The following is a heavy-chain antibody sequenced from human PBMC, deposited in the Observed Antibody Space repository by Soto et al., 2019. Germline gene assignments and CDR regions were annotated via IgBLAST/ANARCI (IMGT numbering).Heavy chain of an antibody. J-gene: IGHJ5*02. V-gene: IGHV4-59*01. CDR3: ARDLKEYCSDGKCNWFDP. CDR2: IYYSGST. Sequence: PSETLSLTCTVSGGSISSYYWSWIRQPPGKGLEWIGSIYYSGSTYYNPSLKSRVTISFDASKNQISLQVRSATAADAAVYYCARDLKEYCSDGKCNWFDPWGQGTLVTVSS. CDR1: GGSISSYY. D-gene: IGHD2-15*01.